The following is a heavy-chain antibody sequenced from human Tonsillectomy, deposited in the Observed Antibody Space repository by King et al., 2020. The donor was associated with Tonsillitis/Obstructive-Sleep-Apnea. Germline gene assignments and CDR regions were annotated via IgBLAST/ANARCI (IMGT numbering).Heavy chain of an antibody. Sequence: VQLQQWGAGLLRPSETLSLTCAVYGGPFSGYHWSWIRQPPGKGLEWIGEINGSGSTNYNPSLYSPVTISADTSKNQFCLTMTTVTASDTAVYYCARERMRGPDFNWFDAWGQGTPVTVSS. D-gene: IGHD2-15*01. CDR1: GGPFSGYH. CDR2: INGSGST. J-gene: IGHJ5*02. V-gene: IGHV4-34*01. CDR3: ARERMRGPDFNWFDA.